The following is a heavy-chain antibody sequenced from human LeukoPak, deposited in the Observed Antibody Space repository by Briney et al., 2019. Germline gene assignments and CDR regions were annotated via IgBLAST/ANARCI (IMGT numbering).Heavy chain of an antibody. Sequence: ASVKVSCKASGYTFTSYGVSWVRQAPGQGLEWMGWISAYNAKTNYAQKFQGRVTMTTDTSTSTAYMELRSLRSDDTAVYYCARVTRGYSYGVDYWGQGTLVTVSS. J-gene: IGHJ4*02. CDR2: ISAYNAKT. CDR3: ARVTRGYSYGVDY. D-gene: IGHD5-18*01. V-gene: IGHV1-18*01. CDR1: GYTFTSYG.